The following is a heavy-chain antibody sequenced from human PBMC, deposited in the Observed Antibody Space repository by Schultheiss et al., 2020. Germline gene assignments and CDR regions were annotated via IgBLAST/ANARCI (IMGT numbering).Heavy chain of an antibody. CDR3: AKVPVTRVGGMDV. V-gene: IGHV3-64*04. CDR2: ISSNGGST. CDR1: GFTFSSYA. Sequence: GGSLRLSCAASGFTFSSYAMHWVRQAPGKGLEYVSAISSNGGSTYYADSVKGRFTISRDNSKNTLYLQMNSLRAEDTAVYYCAKVPVTRVGGMDVWGQGTTVTVSS. D-gene: IGHD4-23*01. J-gene: IGHJ6*02.